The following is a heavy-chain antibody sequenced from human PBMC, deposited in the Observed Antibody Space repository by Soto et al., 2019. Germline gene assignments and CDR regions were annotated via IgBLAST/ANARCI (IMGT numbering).Heavy chain of an antibody. CDR1: RVSINSGDYF. Sequence: SETLSLTSSVSRVSINSGDYFWIWIRQPPGKGLEWIGFIYYSGTTYYTPSLKSRIRISVDTSKNHYSLNLASVTDADTAVYFCGRAGRRDGNSSPGRFDTWGEGILVTVSS. CDR3: GRAGRRDGNSSPGRFDT. D-gene: IGHD1-26*01. J-gene: IGHJ5*02. V-gene: IGHV4-30-4*01. CDR2: IYYSGTT.